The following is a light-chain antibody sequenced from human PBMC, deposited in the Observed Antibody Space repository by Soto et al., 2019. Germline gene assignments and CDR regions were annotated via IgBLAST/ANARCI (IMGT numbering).Light chain of an antibody. CDR1: QSVSSN. J-gene: IGKJ2*01. V-gene: IGKV3-15*01. CDR3: QQYNNWPPYT. Sequence: EIVMTQSPATLSVSPGERATLFCRASQSVSSNLAWYQQKPGKAPRLLIYGASTRATGIPARFSGSGSEKGFTLTINSLQSEDYAFYYCQQYNNWPPYTFGQGTKLEIK. CDR2: GAS.